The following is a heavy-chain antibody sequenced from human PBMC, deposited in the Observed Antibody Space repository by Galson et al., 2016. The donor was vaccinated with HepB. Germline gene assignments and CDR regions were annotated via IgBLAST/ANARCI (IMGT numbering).Heavy chain of an antibody. J-gene: IGHJ4*02. V-gene: IGHV3-49*03. CDR1: GFTFSDYA. D-gene: IGHD3-3*01. Sequence: SLRLSCAGSGFTFSDYAVSWFRQAPGKGLEWIGFIRKRSLAGTTQYAASVKGRFTISRDDSKSIAYLQLDSLKTEDTAIYYCTRTGYDLVRKDFDYWGQGTLVTVSS. CDR2: IRKRSLAGTT. CDR3: TRTGYDLVRKDFDY.